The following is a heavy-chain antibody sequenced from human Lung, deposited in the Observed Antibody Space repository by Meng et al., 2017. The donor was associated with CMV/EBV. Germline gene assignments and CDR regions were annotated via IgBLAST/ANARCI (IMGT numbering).Heavy chain of an antibody. CDR2: IYVSKNT. CDR3: ASARAWLGRGSFEF. CDR1: GVSVTYNSYY. V-gene: IGHV4-61*01. D-gene: IGHD3-9*01. J-gene: IGHJ3*01. Sequence: SETLSLTCTVSGVSVTYNSYYWSWIRQSPGKGLEWIGYIYVSKNTKYNPSLQSRVTMSVDPTKNQVFLKLSSVTPADTAVYYCASARAWLGRGSFEFWGQGTVVTVSS.